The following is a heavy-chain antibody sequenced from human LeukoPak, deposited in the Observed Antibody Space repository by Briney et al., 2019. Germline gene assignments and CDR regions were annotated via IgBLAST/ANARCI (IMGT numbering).Heavy chain of an antibody. Sequence: GGSLRLSCAASEFSVGSYYMTWVRQAPGKGLEWVSLIYSGGSTYYADSVKGRFTISRDNSKNTLYLQMNSLRAEDTAMYYCARSSGIAVATTHYWGQGTLVTVSS. CDR1: EFSVGSYY. V-gene: IGHV3-66*01. CDR2: IYSGGST. D-gene: IGHD6-19*01. CDR3: ARSSGIAVATTHY. J-gene: IGHJ4*02.